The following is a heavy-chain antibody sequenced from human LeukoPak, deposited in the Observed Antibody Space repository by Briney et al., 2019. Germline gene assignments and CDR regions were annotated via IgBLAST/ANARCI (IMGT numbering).Heavy chain of an antibody. V-gene: IGHV3-48*03. CDR3: ARALPSSWYYFDY. D-gene: IGHD6-13*01. Sequence: PGGSLRLSCAASGFXFSSCEINWVREAPGKGLKWVSYISSSGSTIHYADSVKGRFTISRDNAKNSLYLQMNSLRAEDTAVYYCARALPSSWYYFDYWGQGTLVTVSS. CDR2: ISSSGSTI. J-gene: IGHJ4*02. CDR1: GFXFSSCE.